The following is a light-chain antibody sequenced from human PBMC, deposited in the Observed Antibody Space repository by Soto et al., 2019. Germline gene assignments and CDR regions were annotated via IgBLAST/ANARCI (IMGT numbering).Light chain of an antibody. CDR2: GAS. V-gene: IGKV3-20*01. CDR3: QQYGISGT. CDR1: QSVYDNS. Sequence: EIKLTQSPRALSLSRWERSTLSYRASQSVYDNSLAWYQQHPGRAPRLLIYGASRGATGIPDRFSGSGSGTDFTLTISRLEPEDSAEYYCQQYGISGTFGQGTKVDIK. J-gene: IGKJ1*01.